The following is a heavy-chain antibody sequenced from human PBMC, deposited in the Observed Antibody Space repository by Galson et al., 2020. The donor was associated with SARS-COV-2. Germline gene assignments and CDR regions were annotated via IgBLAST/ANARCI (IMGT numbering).Heavy chain of an antibody. CDR3: ARDHPSYDSSGYYYGPGGFDY. D-gene: IGHD3-22*01. CDR1: GFTFSSYA. V-gene: IGHV3-30*04. Sequence: GESLKISCAASGFTFSSYAMHWVRQAPGKGLEWVAVISYDGSNKYYADSVKGRFTISRDNSKNTLYLQMNSLRAEDTAVYYCARDHPSYDSSGYYYGPGGFDYWGQGTLVTVSS. CDR2: ISYDGSNK. J-gene: IGHJ4*02.